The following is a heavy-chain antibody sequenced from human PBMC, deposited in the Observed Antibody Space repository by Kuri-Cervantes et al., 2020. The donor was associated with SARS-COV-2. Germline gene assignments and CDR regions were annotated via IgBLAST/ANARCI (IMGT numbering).Heavy chain of an antibody. CDR3: ARAGVKDIVATITSYYYYYGMDV. J-gene: IGHJ6*02. Sequence: GGSLRLSCAASGFTFRSYSMNWVRQAPGKGLEWVSSISSSSFYIYYADSVKGRFTISRDNAKNSLYLQMNSLRAEDTAVYYCARAGVKDIVATITSYYYYYGMDVWGQGTTVTVSS. CDR2: ISSSSFYI. V-gene: IGHV3-21*01. D-gene: IGHD5-12*01. CDR1: GFTFRSYS.